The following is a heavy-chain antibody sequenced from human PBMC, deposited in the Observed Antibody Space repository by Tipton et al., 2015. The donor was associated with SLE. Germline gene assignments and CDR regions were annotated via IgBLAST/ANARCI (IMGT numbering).Heavy chain of an antibody. CDR1: GYTFTSYG. CDR3: ARDRSCSSTSCYGDYYYYYMDV. CDR2: ISAYNGNT. J-gene: IGHJ6*03. Sequence: QVQLVQSGAEVKKPGESLKISCKASGYTFTSYGISWVRQAPGQGLEWMGWISAYNGNTNYAQKLQGRVTMTTDTSTSTAYMELRSLRSDDTAVYYCARDRSCSSTSCYGDYYYYYMDVWGKGTTVTVSS. D-gene: IGHD2-2*01. V-gene: IGHV1-18*04.